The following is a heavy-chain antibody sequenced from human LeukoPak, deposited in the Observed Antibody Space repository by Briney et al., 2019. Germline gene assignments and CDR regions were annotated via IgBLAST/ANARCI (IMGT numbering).Heavy chain of an antibody. CDR2: IKSKTDGGTT. Sequence: GGSLRLSCAASGFTFSNAWMSWVRQAPGKGLEWVGRIKSKTDGGTTDYAAPVKGRFTISRDDSKNTLYLQMNSLKTEDTAVYYCTTTRSIITMVRGVITWFDPWGQGTLVTVSS. CDR1: GFTFSNAW. D-gene: IGHD3-10*01. CDR3: TTTRSIITMVRGVITWFDP. V-gene: IGHV3-15*01. J-gene: IGHJ5*02.